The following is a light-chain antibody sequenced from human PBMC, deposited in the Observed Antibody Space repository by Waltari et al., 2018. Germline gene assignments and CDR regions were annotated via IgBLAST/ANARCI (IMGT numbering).Light chain of an antibody. CDR1: SSNIGAGYD. Sequence: QSVLTQPPSVSGAPGQRVTLPCTGSSSNIGAGYDVNWYQQLPGEAPKLLIYGNTNRPSGVPDRVSGSKSGTSASLAITGLQAEDEADYYCQSYDSSLGGSVFGGGTKLTVL. V-gene: IGLV1-40*01. CDR3: QSYDSSLGGSV. J-gene: IGLJ2*01. CDR2: GNT.